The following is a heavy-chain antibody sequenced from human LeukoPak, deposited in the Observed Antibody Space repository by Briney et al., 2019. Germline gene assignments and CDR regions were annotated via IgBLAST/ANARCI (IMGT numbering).Heavy chain of an antibody. CDR3: ARGTTVTTDDAFDI. Sequence: PGGSLRLSCAASGFTFSSYWMSWVRQAPGKGLEWVANIKQDGSEKYYVDSVKGRFTISRDNAKNSLYLQMNSLRAEDTAVYYCARGTTVTTDDAFDIWGQGTMVTVSS. V-gene: IGHV3-7*01. D-gene: IGHD4-17*01. CDR1: GFTFSSYW. CDR2: IKQDGSEK. J-gene: IGHJ3*02.